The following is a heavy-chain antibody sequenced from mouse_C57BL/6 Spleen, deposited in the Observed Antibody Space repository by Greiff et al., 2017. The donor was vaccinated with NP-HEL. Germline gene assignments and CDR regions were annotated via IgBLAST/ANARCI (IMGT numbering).Heavy chain of an antibody. V-gene: IGHV5-17*01. CDR2: ISSGSSTI. Sequence: DVQLVESGGGLVKPGGSLKLSCAASGFTFSDYGMHWVRQAPEKGLEWVAYISSGSSTIYYADTVKGRFTISRDNAKNTLFLQMTSLRSEDTAMYYCARGPYYYGSSPYYAMDYWGQGTSVTVSS. CDR1: GFTFSDYG. J-gene: IGHJ4*01. D-gene: IGHD1-1*01. CDR3: ARGPYYYGSSPYYAMDY.